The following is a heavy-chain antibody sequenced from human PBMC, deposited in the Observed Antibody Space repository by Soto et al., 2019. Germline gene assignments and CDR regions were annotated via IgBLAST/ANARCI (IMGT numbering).Heavy chain of an antibody. V-gene: IGHV3-23*01. Sequence: EVQLLESGGGLVQPGGSLRLSCAASGFTFSSYAMSWVRQAPGKGLEWVSAISGSGGSTYYADSVKGRFTNSRDNSKNPLYLKMNRLRAEDTAVYYCAKEACTNGVCLYYFDYWGQGTLVTVSS. CDR1: GFTFSSYA. J-gene: IGHJ4*02. CDR3: AKEACTNGVCLYYFDY. CDR2: ISGSGGST. D-gene: IGHD2-8*01.